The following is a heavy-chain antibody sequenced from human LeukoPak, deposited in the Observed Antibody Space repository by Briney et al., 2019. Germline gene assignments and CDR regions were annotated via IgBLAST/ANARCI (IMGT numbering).Heavy chain of an antibody. D-gene: IGHD2/OR15-2a*01. CDR1: GFTFSSYS. CDR3: ARGQYFSTTYYFDY. V-gene: IGHV3-7*03. CDR2: IKQAGTEK. J-gene: IGHJ4*02. Sequence: PGGSLRLSCAASGFTFSSYSMNWVRQAPGRGLEWVANIKQAGTEKYYVDSVKGRFTISRDNAKNSLFLQMNSLRAEDTAVYFCARGQYFSTTYYFDYWGQGTLVTVSS.